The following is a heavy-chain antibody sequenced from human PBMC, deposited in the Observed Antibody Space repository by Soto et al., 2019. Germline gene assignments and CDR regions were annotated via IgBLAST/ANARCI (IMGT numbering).Heavy chain of an antibody. CDR2: VVPIFGTT. CDR3: ARPHEGGYDSDHDYYYALDV. CDR1: GAIFRDYS. Sequence: QVQLVQSGAEVKKPGSSVRVSCRLSGAIFRDYSISWVRQAPGQGLEWIGGVVPIFGTTNYAQKFHNRVTISADEFRSTAYLELSSLTSGDAAVYYCARPHEGGYDSDHDYYYALDVWGQGTAVTVTS. J-gene: IGHJ6*02. V-gene: IGHV1-69*01. D-gene: IGHD3-22*01.